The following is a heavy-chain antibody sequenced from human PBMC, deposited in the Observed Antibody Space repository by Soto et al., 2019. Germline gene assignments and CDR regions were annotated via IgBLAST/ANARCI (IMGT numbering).Heavy chain of an antibody. CDR2: IIPIFGTA. Sequence: QVQLVQSGAEVKKPGSSVKVSCKASGGTFSSYAISWVRQAPGQGREWMGGIIPIFGTANYAQKFQGRVTITADESTSTAYMEQSSLRSEDTAVYYCARAYLIGGYEQHFDYWGQGTLVTVSS. CDR3: ARAYLIGGYEQHFDY. V-gene: IGHV1-69*01. J-gene: IGHJ4*02. D-gene: IGHD5-12*01. CDR1: GGTFSSYA.